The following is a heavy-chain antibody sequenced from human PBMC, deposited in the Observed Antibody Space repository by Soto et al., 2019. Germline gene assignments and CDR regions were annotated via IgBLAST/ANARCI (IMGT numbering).Heavy chain of an antibody. D-gene: IGHD3-10*01. CDR3: ARVRPAGSYYYYGMDV. CDR2: IWFDGSKK. Sequence: QVQLVESGGGVVQAGRSLRLSCEASGFSFGSCGMHWVRQAPGRGLEWVAVIWFDGSKKYYADSVKGRFTISRDNSKSMLSLEMFNVRPEDTATYYCARVRPAGSYYYYGMDVWGQGTTVTVSS. J-gene: IGHJ6*02. CDR1: GFSFGSCG. V-gene: IGHV3-33*01.